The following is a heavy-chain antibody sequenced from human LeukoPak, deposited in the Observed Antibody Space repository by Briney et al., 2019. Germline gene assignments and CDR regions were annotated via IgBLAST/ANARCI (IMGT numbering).Heavy chain of an antibody. V-gene: IGHV5-51*01. CDR2: VCGGDSET. J-gene: IGHJ6*02. Sequence: AESLKISCNGAGYMFINYWSALVRQKAGKVLEWMGIVCGGDSETRYSPSFQGQVTMSADRSTSTAYLQWSSLTASDSAMYYCARLGSGYHYNHYYGLDVWGQGTTVTVS. CDR1: GYMFINYW. CDR3: ARLGSGYHYNHYYGLDV. D-gene: IGHD5-12*01.